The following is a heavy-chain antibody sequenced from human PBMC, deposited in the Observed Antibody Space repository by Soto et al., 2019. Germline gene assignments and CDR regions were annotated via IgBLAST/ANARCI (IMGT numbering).Heavy chain of an antibody. CDR1: GDTFSSYT. D-gene: IGHD5-12*01. CDR3: ARGNHRWLQLWYFDL. V-gene: IGHV1-69*12. CDR2: VIPIFGTA. J-gene: IGHJ2*01. Sequence: QVQLVQSGAEVKKPGSSVTVSCKASGDTFSSYTISWVRQAPGQGLEWMGGVIPIFGTANYAQKFQGRVTITADESTRTAYMELSSLRSEDTAVYYCARGNHRWLQLWYFDLWGRGTLVTVSS.